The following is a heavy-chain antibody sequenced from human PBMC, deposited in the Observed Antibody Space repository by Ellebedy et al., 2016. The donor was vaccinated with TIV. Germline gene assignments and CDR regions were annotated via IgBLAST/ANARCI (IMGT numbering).Heavy chain of an antibody. D-gene: IGHD3-10*01. J-gene: IGHJ4*02. CDR3: ARVTMVRGVIIEDY. V-gene: IGHV4-34*01. Sequence: SETLSLXXAVYGGSFSGYYWSWIRQPPGKGLEWIGEINHSGSTNYNPSLKSRVTISVDTSKNQFSLKLSSVTAADTAVYYCARVTMVRGVIIEDYWGQGTLVTVSS. CDR1: GGSFSGYY. CDR2: INHSGST.